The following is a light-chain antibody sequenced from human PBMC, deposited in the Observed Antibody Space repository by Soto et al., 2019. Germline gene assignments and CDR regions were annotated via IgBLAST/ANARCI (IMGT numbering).Light chain of an antibody. J-gene: IGLJ1*01. V-gene: IGLV2-14*01. Sequence: SALTEPASVSGSPGQSITISCTGTSSDVGGYNYVSWYQQHPGKAPKLMIFDVNNRPSGASNRFSGSKSGNTASLTISGLQAEDEADYYCCSYTSSSTYVFGTGTKVTVL. CDR2: DVN. CDR1: SSDVGGYNY. CDR3: CSYTSSSTYV.